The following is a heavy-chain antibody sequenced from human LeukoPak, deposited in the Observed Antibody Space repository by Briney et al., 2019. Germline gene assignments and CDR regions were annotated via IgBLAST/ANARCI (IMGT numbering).Heavy chain of an antibody. V-gene: IGHV3-48*01. D-gene: IGHD1-26*01. CDR3: ASYGVVGAVNWFDP. CDR1: GFTFSSYS. Sequence: GGSLRLSCAASGFTFSSYSMNWVRQAPGKGLEWVSYISSSSSTIYYADSVKGRFTISRDNAKNSLYLQMNSLRAEDTAVYYCASYGVVGAVNWFDPWGQGTLVTVSS. CDR2: ISSSSSTI. J-gene: IGHJ5*02.